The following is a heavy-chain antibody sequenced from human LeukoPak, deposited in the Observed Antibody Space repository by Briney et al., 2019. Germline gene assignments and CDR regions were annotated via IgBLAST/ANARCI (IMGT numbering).Heavy chain of an antibody. CDR1: GGSVSSGSYY. CDR3: ARHLYYGDYYFDY. J-gene: IGHJ4*02. V-gene: IGHV4-39*01. CDR2: IYYTGST. Sequence: SETLSLTCTVSGGSVSSGSYYWSWIRQPPGKGLEWIGSIYYTGSTYYNPSLKSRVTISVDTSKTQFSLKLSSVTAADTAIYYCARHLYYGDYYFDYWGRGTLVTVSS. D-gene: IGHD4-17*01.